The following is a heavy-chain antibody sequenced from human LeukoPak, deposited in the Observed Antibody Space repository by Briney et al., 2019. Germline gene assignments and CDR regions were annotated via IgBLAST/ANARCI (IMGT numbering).Heavy chain of an antibody. V-gene: IGHV1-18*01. CDR3: AGGSAIDSSSVADY. D-gene: IGHD6-13*01. Sequence: ASVKVSCKASGYTFTSYGISWVRQAPGQGLEWMGWISAYNGNTNYAQKLQGRVTMTTDTSTSTAYMELRSLRSDDTAVYYCAGGSAIDSSSVADYWGQGTLVTVSS. CDR1: GYTFTSYG. CDR2: ISAYNGNT. J-gene: IGHJ4*02.